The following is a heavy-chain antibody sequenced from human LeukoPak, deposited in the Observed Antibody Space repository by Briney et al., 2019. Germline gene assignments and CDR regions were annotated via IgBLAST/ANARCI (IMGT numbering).Heavy chain of an antibody. D-gene: IGHD6-25*01. J-gene: IGHJ6*03. V-gene: IGHV3-33*08. Sequence: GGSLRLSCAASGFTFSTSAMNWVRQAPGEGLEWVAVVWYDGSNKYYVDSVKGRFTISRDNSKNTLYLQMNSLRAEDTAVYYCARFAAGGSYYYYMDVWGKGTTVTVSS. CDR3: ARFAAGGSYYYYMDV. CDR2: VWYDGSNK. CDR1: GFTFSTSA.